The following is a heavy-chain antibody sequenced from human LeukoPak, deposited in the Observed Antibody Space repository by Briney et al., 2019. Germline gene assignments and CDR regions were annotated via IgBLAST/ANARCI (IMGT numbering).Heavy chain of an antibody. Sequence: GGSLRLSCAASGFTFSSSWMSWVRQAPGKGLGCVANIKPDGSEKYYVDSVKGRFTISRDNAKNTLYLQMNSLRAEDTAVFYCAKDGLANWGSDGSLDYWGQGTLVTVSS. D-gene: IGHD7-27*01. CDR3: AKDGLANWGSDGSLDY. J-gene: IGHJ4*02. CDR1: GFTFSSSW. V-gene: IGHV3-7*01. CDR2: IKPDGSEK.